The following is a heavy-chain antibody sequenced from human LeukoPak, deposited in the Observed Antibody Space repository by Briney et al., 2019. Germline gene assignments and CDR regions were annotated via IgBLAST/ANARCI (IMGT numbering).Heavy chain of an antibody. J-gene: IGHJ6*02. Sequence: PGGSLRLSCAASGFTFSSYWMSWVRQAPGKGLEWVANIKQDGSEKYYVDSVKGRFTISRDNAKNSLYLQMNSLRAEDTAVYYCARRWVVPAAIHGVYYYYGMDVWAKGPRSPSP. CDR3: ARRWVVPAAIHGVYYYYGMDV. CDR2: IKQDGSEK. D-gene: IGHD2-2*02. V-gene: IGHV3-7*01. CDR1: GFTFSSYW.